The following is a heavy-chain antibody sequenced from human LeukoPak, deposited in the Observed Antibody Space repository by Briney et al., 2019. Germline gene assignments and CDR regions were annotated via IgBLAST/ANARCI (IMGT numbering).Heavy chain of an antibody. D-gene: IGHD2-15*01. V-gene: IGHV4-4*07. CDR3: ARADRGLGYCSGGSCYSMDYWFDP. CDR1: GGSISSYY. Sequence: PSETLSLTCTVSGGSISSYYWSWIRQPAGKGLEWIGRIYTSGSTNYNPSLKSRVTMSVDTSKNQLSLKLSSVTAADTAVYYCARADRGLGYCSGGSCYSMDYWFDPWGQGTLVTVSS. J-gene: IGHJ5*02. CDR2: IYTSGST.